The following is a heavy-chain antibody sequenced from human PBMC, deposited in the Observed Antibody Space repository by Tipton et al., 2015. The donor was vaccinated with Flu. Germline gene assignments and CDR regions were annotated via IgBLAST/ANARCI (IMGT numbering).Heavy chain of an antibody. D-gene: IGHD4-11*01. Sequence: GLVKPSETLSLTCTVSGYSISSDFYWAWIRQFPGKGLEWIGTVSRTGSTIYNPSLKSRVTISIDTSKNQFSLNMRSVTAADMAVYYCARRDYSNYVSDPKSWFDPWGQGTLVTASS. CDR3: ARRDYSNYVSDPKSWFDP. CDR1: GYSISSDFY. J-gene: IGHJ5*02. V-gene: IGHV4-38-2*02. CDR2: VSRTGST.